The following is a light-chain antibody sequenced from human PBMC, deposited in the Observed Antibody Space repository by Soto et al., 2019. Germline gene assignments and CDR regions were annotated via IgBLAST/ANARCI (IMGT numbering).Light chain of an antibody. CDR1: QSISNW. V-gene: IGKV1-5*01. CDR3: QQYNSYS. CDR2: HAS. Sequence: DIQMTQSPSTLPASVGDRVTITCRASQSISNWLSCYQQKPGTAPKVLIYHASNLQSGVPSRFSGSGSGTEFTLTISSLQPDDFATYYCQQYNSYSFGQGTKVDIK. J-gene: IGKJ1*01.